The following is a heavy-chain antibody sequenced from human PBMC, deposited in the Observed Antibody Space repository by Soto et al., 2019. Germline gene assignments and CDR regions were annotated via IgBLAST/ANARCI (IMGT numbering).Heavy chain of an antibody. Sequence: EVQLVESGGGLVQPGGSLRLSCAASGFTFSSNWMHWVRQVPGKGLVWVSRIKSDGSSTSYADSVKGRFTISRDNAENTLHLQMNSLRAEDTAVYYCARGANFDKWGQGTLVTVSS. CDR3: ARGANFDK. V-gene: IGHV3-74*01. J-gene: IGHJ4*02. D-gene: IGHD1-26*01. CDR1: GFTFSSNW. CDR2: IKSDGSST.